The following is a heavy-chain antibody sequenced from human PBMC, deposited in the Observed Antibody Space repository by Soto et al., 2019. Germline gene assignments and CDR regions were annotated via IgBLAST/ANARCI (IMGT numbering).Heavy chain of an antibody. Sequence: GGSLRLSCAASGFTFSSYGMHWVRQAPGKGLEWVAVISYDGSNKYYADSVKGRFTISRDNSKNTLYLQMNSLRAEDTAVYYCAKSIKAIFGVVIIPWFDPWSQGTLVTAPQ. CDR2: ISYDGSNK. CDR3: AKSIKAIFGVVIIPWFDP. CDR1: GFTFSSYG. J-gene: IGHJ5*02. V-gene: IGHV3-30*18. D-gene: IGHD3-3*01.